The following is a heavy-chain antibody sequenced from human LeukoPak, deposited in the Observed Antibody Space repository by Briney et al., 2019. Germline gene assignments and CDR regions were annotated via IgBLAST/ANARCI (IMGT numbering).Heavy chain of an antibody. CDR3: ARNYYDSSGYSHCFDY. D-gene: IGHD3-22*01. CDR2: ISSSSSYI. CDR1: GFTFSSYS. J-gene: IGHJ4*02. Sequence: GGSLRLSCAASGFTFSSYSMNWVRQAPGKGLEWVSSISSSSSYIYYADSVKGRFTISRDNAKNSLYLQMNSLRAEDTAVYYCARNYYDSSGYSHCFDYWGQGTLSPSPQ. V-gene: IGHV3-21*01.